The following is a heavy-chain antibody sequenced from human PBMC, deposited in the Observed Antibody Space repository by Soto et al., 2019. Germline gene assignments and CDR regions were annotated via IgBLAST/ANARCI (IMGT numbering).Heavy chain of an antibody. V-gene: IGHV3-30*03. CDR1: GFPFTTYG. J-gene: IGHJ4*02. CDR3: VGGQYYFDY. Sequence: QVQLVESGGGVVQPGRSLRLSCAASGFPFTTYGMHWVREGPGKGLDWVAAIAYVGSNKFYADTVKGRFTISRDNSKNTLYVQMDSLRPEDMALYYCVGGQYYFDYRGQGTLVIVSS. CDR2: IAYVGSNK. D-gene: IGHD3-10*01.